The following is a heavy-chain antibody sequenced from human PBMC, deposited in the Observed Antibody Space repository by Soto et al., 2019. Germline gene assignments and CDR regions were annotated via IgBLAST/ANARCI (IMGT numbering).Heavy chain of an antibody. CDR1: GFTFSSYG. J-gene: IGHJ4*02. Sequence: QVQLVESGGGVVQPGRSLRLSCAASGFTFSSYGMHWVRQAPGKGLEWVAVISYDGSNKYYADSVKGRFTISRDNSKNTLYLQMNSLRAEDTAVYYCAKDEAEVGGTYYDFWSGYHQSQFDYWGQGTLVTVSS. CDR3: AKDEAEVGGTYYDFWSGYHQSQFDY. CDR2: ISYDGSNK. D-gene: IGHD3-3*01. V-gene: IGHV3-30*18.